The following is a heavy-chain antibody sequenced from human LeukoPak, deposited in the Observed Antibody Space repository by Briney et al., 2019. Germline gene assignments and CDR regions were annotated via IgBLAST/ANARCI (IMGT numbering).Heavy chain of an antibody. J-gene: IGHJ4*02. D-gene: IGHD2-2*01. CDR2: IRSKAYGGTT. CDR3: TRVRRYCSSTSCYYFDY. V-gene: IGHV3-49*04. CDR1: GFTFGDYA. Sequence: GGSLRLSCTASGFTFGDYAMSWVRQAPGKGLEWVGFIRSKAYGGTTEYAASVKGRFTISRDDSKSIAYLQMNSLKTEDTAVYYCTRVRRYCSSTSCYYFDYWGQGTLVTVSS.